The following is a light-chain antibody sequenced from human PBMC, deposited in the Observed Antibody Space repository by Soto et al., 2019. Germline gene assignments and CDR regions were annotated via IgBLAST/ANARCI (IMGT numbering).Light chain of an antibody. Sequence: DIQMTQSPSSLSASVGDRVTITCRASQSIRSYLNWYQQKPGKAPKLLIYAASSLQSGVPSRFSGSGSGTDFTLTISSLQPEDFATYYCQQRYSIPLTFGGGTKVEIK. J-gene: IGKJ4*01. CDR3: QQRYSIPLT. V-gene: IGKV1-39*01. CDR1: QSIRSY. CDR2: AAS.